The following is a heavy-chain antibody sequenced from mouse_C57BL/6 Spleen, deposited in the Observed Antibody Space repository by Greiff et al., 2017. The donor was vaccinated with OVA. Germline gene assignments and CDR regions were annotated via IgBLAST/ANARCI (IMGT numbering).Heavy chain of an antibody. CDR3: ARWDYSNFSWFAY. Sequence: LQESGAELARPGASVKLSCKASGYTFTSYGISWVKQRTGQGLEWIGEIYPRSGNTYYNEKFKGKATLTADKSSSTAYMELRSLTSEDSAVYFCARWDYSNFSWFAYWGQGTLVTVSA. CDR2: IYPRSGNT. CDR1: GYTFTSYG. D-gene: IGHD2-5*01. V-gene: IGHV1-81*01. J-gene: IGHJ3*01.